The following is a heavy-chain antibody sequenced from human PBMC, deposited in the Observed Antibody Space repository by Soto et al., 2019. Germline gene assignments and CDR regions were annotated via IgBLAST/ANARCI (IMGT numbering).Heavy chain of an antibody. CDR3: ARDSFYYYDSSGHDAFDI. CDR1: GYTFTSYG. Sequence: ASVKVSCKASGYTFTSYGIIWVRQAPGQGLEWMGWISAYNGNTNYAQKLQGRVTMTTDTSTSTAYMELRSLRSDDTAVYYCARDSFYYYDSSGHDAFDIWGQGTMVTVSS. V-gene: IGHV1-18*01. D-gene: IGHD3-22*01. J-gene: IGHJ3*02. CDR2: ISAYNGNT.